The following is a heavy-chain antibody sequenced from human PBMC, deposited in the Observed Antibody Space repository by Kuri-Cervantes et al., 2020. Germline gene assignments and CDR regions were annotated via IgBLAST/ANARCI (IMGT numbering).Heavy chain of an antibody. Sequence: GGSLRLSCAASGFTFSDYYMSWIRQAPGKGLEWVSYISGRDSTIHYADSVKGRFTVSRDNAKNSLYLQMNSLRAEDTAVYYCARAVLQFLEWFDAFDIWGQGTMVTVSS. CDR3: ARAVLQFLEWFDAFDI. J-gene: IGHJ3*02. V-gene: IGHV3-11*04. D-gene: IGHD3-3*01. CDR1: GFTFSDYY. CDR2: ISGRDSTI.